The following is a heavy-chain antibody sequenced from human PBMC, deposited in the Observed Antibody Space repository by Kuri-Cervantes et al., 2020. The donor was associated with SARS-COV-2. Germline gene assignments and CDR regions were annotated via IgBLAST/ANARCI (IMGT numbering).Heavy chain of an antibody. CDR3: ARGDAFDI. Sequence: SETLSLTCAISGDSVSSNSAAWNWIRQSPSRGLEWLGRTYYRSRWYDDYAVSVKSRITINTDTSKNQFSLLLNSVTPEDTAVYYCARGDAFDIWGQGTMVTVSS. V-gene: IGHV6-1*01. J-gene: IGHJ3*02. CDR2: TYYRSRWYD. CDR1: GDSVSSNSAA.